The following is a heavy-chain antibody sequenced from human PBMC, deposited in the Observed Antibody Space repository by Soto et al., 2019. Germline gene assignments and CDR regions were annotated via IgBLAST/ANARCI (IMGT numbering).Heavy chain of an antibody. CDR3: ARGLRTGNYGMDV. CDR2: IIPMFETV. J-gene: IGHJ6*02. V-gene: IGHV1-69*01. CDR1: GGTFNNYA. D-gene: IGHD2-15*01. Sequence: QEQLLQSGAEVRKPGSSVKFSCKASGGTFNNYAVSWVRQAPGQGLEWMGGIIPMFETVNYAQRFQGRLTIAADESTSTAYMELTSLTSADTAIYFCARGLRTGNYGMDVWGQGTTVTVSS.